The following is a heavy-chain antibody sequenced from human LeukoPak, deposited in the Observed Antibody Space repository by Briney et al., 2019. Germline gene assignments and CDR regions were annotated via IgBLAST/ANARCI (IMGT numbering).Heavy chain of an antibody. CDR3: ARDHQIAAAIYYFDY. CDR1: RFTFNTYP. J-gene: IGHJ4*02. D-gene: IGHD6-13*01. V-gene: IGHV3-30*01. CDR2: IANDGRDK. Sequence: GRSLRLSCAASRFTFNTYPMHWVRQAPGKGLEWVAVIANDGRDKHYADSAKGRFTISRDNSKNTLYLQMNSLRSEDTAVYYCARDHQIAAAIYYFDYWGLGTLVTVSS.